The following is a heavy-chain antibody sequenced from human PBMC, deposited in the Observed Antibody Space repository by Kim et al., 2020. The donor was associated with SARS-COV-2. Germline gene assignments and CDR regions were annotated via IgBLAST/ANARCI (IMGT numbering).Heavy chain of an antibody. Sequence: SETLSLTCTVSGGSISSNNNHWGWLRQPPGMELEWIASMYYTGTNHYNPSLSSRAIISLDKSRNYLALKLSPVTAAEAAVYYCARLGPDYYFHGMDSWG. CDR1: GGSISSNNNH. D-gene: IGHD1-26*01. CDR3: ARLGPDYYFHGMDS. V-gene: IGHV4-39*02. J-gene: IGHJ6*02. CDR2: MYYTGTN.